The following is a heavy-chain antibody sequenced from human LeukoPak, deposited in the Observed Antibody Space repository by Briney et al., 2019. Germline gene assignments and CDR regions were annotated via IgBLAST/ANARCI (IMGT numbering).Heavy chain of an antibody. D-gene: IGHD6-13*01. CDR1: GFTFNTYA. CDR2: ICGSGGCT. J-gene: IGHJ4*02. Sequence: GGSLRLSCEASGFTFNTYAIYWVRQAPGKGLEWVSGICGSGGCTYYADSVKGRFTISRDNSKNTLYLQMNSLRAEDTAVYYCGRSVAAADDYWGQGTLVTVSS. V-gene: IGHV3-23*01. CDR3: GRSVAAADDY.